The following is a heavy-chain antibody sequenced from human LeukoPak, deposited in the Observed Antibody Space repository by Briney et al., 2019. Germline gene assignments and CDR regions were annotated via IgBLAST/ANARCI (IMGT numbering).Heavy chain of an antibody. Sequence: GGSLRLSCAASGFTFSSYSMNWVRQAPGKGLEWVSSISSSSSYIYYADSVKGRFTISRDNAKNSLYLQMNSLRAEDTAVYYCTSHTGTGDAFRPFHIWGQGTMVTVSS. J-gene: IGHJ3*02. D-gene: IGHD2-21*02. CDR2: ISSSSSYI. CDR1: GFTFSSYS. V-gene: IGHV3-21*01. CDR3: TSHTGTGDAFRPFHI.